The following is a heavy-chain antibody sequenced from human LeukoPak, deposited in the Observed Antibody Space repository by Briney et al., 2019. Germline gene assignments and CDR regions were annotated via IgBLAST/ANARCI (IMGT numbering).Heavy chain of an antibody. Sequence: GGSLRLSCAASGFTFSTYWMHWVRHAPGKGLVWVSHIKTDGSSTTYADSVKGRFTISRDDAKNTLYLQMNSLRAEDTAVYYCARDRGYTQDYWGQGTLVTVSS. D-gene: IGHD5-12*01. CDR2: IKTDGSST. CDR3: ARDRGYTQDY. V-gene: IGHV3-74*01. J-gene: IGHJ4*02. CDR1: GFTFSTYW.